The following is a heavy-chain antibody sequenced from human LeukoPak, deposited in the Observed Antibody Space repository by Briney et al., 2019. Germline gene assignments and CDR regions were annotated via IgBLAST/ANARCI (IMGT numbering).Heavy chain of an antibody. Sequence: GRSLRLSCAVSGFTFSSYGMHWVRQAPGEGLEWVAVIWYDGSNKYYADSVKGRFTISRDNSKNTLYLQMNSLRAEDTAVYYCAREGRCSSTSCYDYYYGMDVWGQGTTVTVSS. CDR2: IWYDGSNK. CDR1: GFTFSSYG. J-gene: IGHJ6*02. CDR3: AREGRCSSTSCYDYYYGMDV. D-gene: IGHD2-2*01. V-gene: IGHV3-33*08.